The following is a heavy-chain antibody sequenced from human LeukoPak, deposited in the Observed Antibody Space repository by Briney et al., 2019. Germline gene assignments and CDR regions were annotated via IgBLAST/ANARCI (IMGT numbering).Heavy chain of an antibody. CDR3: ATKASYDSSGYYYVSLDY. J-gene: IGHJ4*02. V-gene: IGHV1-2*06. Sequence: ASVKVSCKASGYTFTGYYMHWVRQAPGQGLEWRGRINPNSGGTNYAQKFQGRVTMTRDTSISTAYMELSRLRSDDTAVYYCATKASYDSSGYYYVSLDYWGQGTLVTVSS. D-gene: IGHD3-22*01. CDR1: GYTFTGYY. CDR2: INPNSGGT.